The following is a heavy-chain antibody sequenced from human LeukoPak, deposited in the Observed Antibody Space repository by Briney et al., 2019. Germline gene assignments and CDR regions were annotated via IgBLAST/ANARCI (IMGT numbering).Heavy chain of an antibody. Sequence: SETLSLTCTVSGDSFSSVSYYWSWIRQPSGKGLEWIGRIYATGSTNYNPSLKSRVTISVDTSKNQFSLKLSSVTAAYTAVYYCARGGLLNWFDPWGQGTLVTVAS. CDR3: ARGGLLNWFDP. CDR1: GDSFSSVSYY. J-gene: IGHJ5*02. D-gene: IGHD1-26*01. CDR2: IYATGST. V-gene: IGHV4-61*02.